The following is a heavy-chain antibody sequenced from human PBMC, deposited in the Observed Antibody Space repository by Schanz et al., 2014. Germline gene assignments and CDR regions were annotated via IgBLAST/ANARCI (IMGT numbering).Heavy chain of an antibody. D-gene: IGHD3-9*01. Sequence: QVQLVQSGAEVKKPGSSVKVSCKASGGTFSSYSISWVRQAPGQGLEWMGWITAYNGDTNYALKLQGRVTMTTDTSTSTAYMELRSLRSDDTAVYYCARVQDDILTGSEYYYGMDVWGQGTTVIVSS. CDR2: ITAYNGDT. CDR1: GGTFSSYS. V-gene: IGHV1-18*01. J-gene: IGHJ6*02. CDR3: ARVQDDILTGSEYYYGMDV.